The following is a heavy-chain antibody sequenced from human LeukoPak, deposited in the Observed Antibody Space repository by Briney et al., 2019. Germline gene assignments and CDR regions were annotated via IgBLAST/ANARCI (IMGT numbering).Heavy chain of an antibody. V-gene: IGHV4-34*01. CDR1: GGSFSGYY. D-gene: IGHD3-22*01. Sequence: SETLSLTCAVYGGSFSGYYWSWIRQPPGKGLEWLGEINHSGSTNYNPSLKSRVTISVDTSKNQFSLKLSSVTAADTAVYYCARDHTYYYDSSGFGYWGQGTLVTVSS. J-gene: IGHJ4*02. CDR3: ARDHTYYYDSSGFGY. CDR2: INHSGST.